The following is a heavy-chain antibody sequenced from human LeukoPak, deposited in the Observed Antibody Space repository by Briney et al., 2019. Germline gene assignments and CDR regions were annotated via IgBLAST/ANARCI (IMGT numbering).Heavy chain of an antibody. J-gene: IGHJ4*02. CDR1: GFTFSSSG. Sequence: GGSLRLSCAASGFTFSSSGMHWVRQAPGKGLEWVAVISYDGSNKYNADSVKGRFTFSRDNPKNTLYLQMNSLRAEDTAVYYCAKEYCSNSVCHSLDYWGQGTLVTVSS. CDR3: AKEYCSNSVCHSLDY. D-gene: IGHD2-8*01. V-gene: IGHV3-30*18. CDR2: ISYDGSNK.